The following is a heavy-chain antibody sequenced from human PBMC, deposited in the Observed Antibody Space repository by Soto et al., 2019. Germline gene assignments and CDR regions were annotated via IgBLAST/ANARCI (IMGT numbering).Heavy chain of an antibody. D-gene: IGHD3-22*01. CDR3: ASAGRYYYDSSGHGYFDY. J-gene: IGHJ4*02. Sequence: SETLSLTCAVSGGSISSSNWWSWVRQPPGKGLEWIGEIYHSGSTNYNPSLKSRVTISVDKSKNQFSLKLSSVTAADTAVYYCASAGRYYYDSSGHGYFDYWGQGTLVTVSS. V-gene: IGHV4-4*02. CDR2: IYHSGST. CDR1: GGSISSSNW.